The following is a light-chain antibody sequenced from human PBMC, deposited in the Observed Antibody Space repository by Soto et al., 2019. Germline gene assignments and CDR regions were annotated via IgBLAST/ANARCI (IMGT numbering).Light chain of an antibody. Sequence: QSVLTQPPSASGTPGQTVTISCSGRGSNIDSNYVYWYQQLPGTAPRLLMYRADQRPSGVPDRFSGSKSGTSASLAISGLRSEDEADYFCAAWDDTLSGLVFGGGTQLTVL. CDR3: AAWDDTLSGLV. CDR2: RAD. V-gene: IGLV1-47*01. J-gene: IGLJ2*01. CDR1: GSNIDSNY.